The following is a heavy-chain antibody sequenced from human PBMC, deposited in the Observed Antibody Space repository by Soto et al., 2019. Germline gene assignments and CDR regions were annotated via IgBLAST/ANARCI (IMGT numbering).Heavy chain of an antibody. CDR3: RVTGVSEVDY. Sequence: QVQLVQSGAEVKKPGASVKVSCRTSGYTFSGFYIHWVRQAPGQGLESMGWIYPDSGGTDYAQKFQGMVTMTRDTSISTAYMELSTLRSDDTAVYYCRVTGVSEVDYWGQGTRGTVSS. D-gene: IGHD2-8*01. V-gene: IGHV1-2*02. CDR1: GYTFSGFY. CDR2: IYPDSGGT. J-gene: IGHJ4*02.